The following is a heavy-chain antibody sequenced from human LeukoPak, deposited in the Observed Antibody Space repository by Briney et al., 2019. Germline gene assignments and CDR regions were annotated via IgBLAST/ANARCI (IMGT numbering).Heavy chain of an antibody. CDR2: ISSRGSSI. Sequence: PGGSLRLSCAASGFTFNDYYMGWIRQAPGKGLEWVSYISSRGSSIYYADSVMGRFTISRDNAKNSLFLQMNSLRAEDTAVYYCARAVITPYYYYYMDVWGKGTTVTVSS. D-gene: IGHD4-17*01. CDR3: ARAVITPYYYYYMDV. J-gene: IGHJ6*03. CDR1: GFTFNDYY. V-gene: IGHV3-11*04.